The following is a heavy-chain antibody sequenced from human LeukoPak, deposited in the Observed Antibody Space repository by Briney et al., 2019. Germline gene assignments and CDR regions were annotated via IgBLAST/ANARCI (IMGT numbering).Heavy chain of an antibody. CDR2: ISWNSGSI. D-gene: IGHD2-2*01. J-gene: IGHJ3*02. V-gene: IGHV3-9*01. CDR3: AKVGWDIVVVPADAFDI. Sequence: PGRSLRLSCAASGFTFDDYAMHWVRQAPGKGLEWVSGISWNSGSIGYADSVKGRFTISRDNAKNSLYLQMNSLRAEDTAVYYCAKVGWDIVVVPADAFDIWGQGTMVTVSS. CDR1: GFTFDDYA.